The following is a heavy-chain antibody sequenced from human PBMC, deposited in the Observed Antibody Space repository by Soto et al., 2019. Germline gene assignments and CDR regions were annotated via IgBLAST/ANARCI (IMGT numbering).Heavy chain of an antibody. CDR2: IFYSGST. CDR1: GGSISSYY. V-gene: IGHV4-59*01. D-gene: IGHD3-22*01. CDR3: ARSSGWSSFDY. J-gene: IGHJ4*02. Sequence: PSETLSLTCTVSGGSISSYYWSWIRQSPGKGLEWIAYIFYSGSTNYNPSLKGRLTISVDTSKNQFSLKLSSVTAADTAVYYCARSSGWSSFDYWGQGTLVTVPQ.